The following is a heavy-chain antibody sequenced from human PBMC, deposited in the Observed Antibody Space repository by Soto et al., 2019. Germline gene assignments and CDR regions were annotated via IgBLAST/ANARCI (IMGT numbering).Heavy chain of an antibody. D-gene: IGHD1-26*01. J-gene: IGHJ6*02. Sequence: QVQLVESGGGVVQPGRSLRLSCAASGFTFSSYGMHWVRQAPGKGLEWVAVISYDGSNKYYADSVKGRFTISRDNSKNTLYLQMNSLRAEDTAVYYCAKPGAAGGLGYYYGMDVWGQGTTVTVSS. CDR3: AKPGAAGGLGYYYGMDV. CDR2: ISYDGSNK. CDR1: GFTFSSYG. V-gene: IGHV3-30*18.